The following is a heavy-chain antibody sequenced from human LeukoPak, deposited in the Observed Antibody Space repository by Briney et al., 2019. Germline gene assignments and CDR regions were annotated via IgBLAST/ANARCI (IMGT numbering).Heavy chain of an antibody. Sequence: ASVKVSCKASGFTSTNFAVQWVRQARGQRLEWIGWIIVGSGATKCAQDFQERVTITRDLSTSTLYMELRSLTSEDTAVYYCAADLSNPRMGASYLDSWGQEPWSPSPQ. CDR2: IIVGSGAT. J-gene: IGHJ5*01. V-gene: IGHV1-58*01. D-gene: IGHD3-16*01. CDR3: AADLSNPRMGASYLDS. CDR1: GFTSTNFA.